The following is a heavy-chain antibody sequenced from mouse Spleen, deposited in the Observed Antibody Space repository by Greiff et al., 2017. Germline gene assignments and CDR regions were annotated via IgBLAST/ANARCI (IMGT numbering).Heavy chain of an antibody. V-gene: IGHV5-9*04. Sequence: EVKLVESGGGLVKLGGSLKLSCAASGFTFSSYAMSWVRQTPEKRLEWVATISSGGGNTYYPDSVKGRFTISRDNAKNTLYLQMSSLKSEDTAMYYCARQSSLYYYAMDYWGQGTSVTVSS. CDR3: ARQSSLYYYAMDY. D-gene: IGHD6-1*01. J-gene: IGHJ4*01. CDR1: GFTFSSYA. CDR2: ISSGGGNT.